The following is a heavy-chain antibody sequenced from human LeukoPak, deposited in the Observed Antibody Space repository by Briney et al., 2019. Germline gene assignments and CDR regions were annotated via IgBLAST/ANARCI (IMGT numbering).Heavy chain of an antibody. CDR1: GGSISSYS. CDR2: IYYSGST. CDR3: ARRIAVAGTEDNWFDP. D-gene: IGHD6-19*01. Sequence: SETLSLTCTVSGGSISSYSWSWIRQPPGKGLEWIGLIYYSGSTNYNPSLKSRVTISIDTSKNQFSLKLSSVTAADTAVYYCARRIAVAGTEDNWFDPWGQGTLVTVSS. V-gene: IGHV4-59*08. J-gene: IGHJ5*02.